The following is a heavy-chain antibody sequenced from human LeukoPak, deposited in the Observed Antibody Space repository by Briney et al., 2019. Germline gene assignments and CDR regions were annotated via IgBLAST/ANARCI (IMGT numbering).Heavy chain of an antibody. CDR3: AKDWALWFGEFHYFDY. CDR2: ISGSGGST. J-gene: IGHJ4*02. V-gene: IGHV3-23*01. D-gene: IGHD3-10*01. Sequence: GGSLRLSCAASGFTFSSHAMSWVRQAPGKGLEWVSAISGSGGSTYYADSVKGRFTISRDNSKNTLYLQMNSLRAEDTAVYYCAKDWALWFGEFHYFDYWGQGTLVTVSS. CDR1: GFTFSSHA.